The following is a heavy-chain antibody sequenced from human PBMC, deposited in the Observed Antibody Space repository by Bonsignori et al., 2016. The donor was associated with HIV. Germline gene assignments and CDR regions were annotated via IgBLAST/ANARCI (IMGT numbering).Heavy chain of an antibody. D-gene: IGHD5-18*01. J-gene: IGHJ4*02. CDR2: INPSGGST. CDR3: LREGEELWHFDY. Sequence: WVRQAPGQGLEWMGIINPSGGSTSYAQKFQGRVTMTRDTSTSIVYMELSSLRSEDTAVYYCLREGEELWHFDYWGQGTLVTVSS. V-gene: IGHV1-46*01.